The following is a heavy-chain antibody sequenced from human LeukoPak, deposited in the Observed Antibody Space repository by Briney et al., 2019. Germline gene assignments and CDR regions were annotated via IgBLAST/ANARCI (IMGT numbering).Heavy chain of an antibody. D-gene: IGHD3-16*02. V-gene: IGHV3-30*02. CDR1: GFTFSSYG. J-gene: IGHJ4*02. Sequence: PGGSLRLSCAASGFTFSSYGMHWVRQAPGKGLEWVAFIRYDGSNKYYADSVKGRFTISRDNSKNMVYLQMNSLRAEDTAVYYCAKNLGFVADCWGQGTLVTVSS. CDR3: AKNLGFVADC. CDR2: IRYDGSNK.